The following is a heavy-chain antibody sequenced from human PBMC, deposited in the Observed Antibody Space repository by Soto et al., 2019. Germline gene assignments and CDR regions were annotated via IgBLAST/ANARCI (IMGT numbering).Heavy chain of an antibody. Sequence: QVQLVQSGAEVKKPGASVKVSRKASGYTFTSYYMHWVRQAPGQGLEWMGIINPSGGSTSYAQKFQGRVTMTTDTSTSTVYMELSSLRSEDTAVYYCARIQGSGITGTTGWFDPWGQGTLVTVSS. V-gene: IGHV1-46*03. D-gene: IGHD1-20*01. CDR1: GYTFTSYY. J-gene: IGHJ5*02. CDR3: ARIQGSGITGTTGWFDP. CDR2: INPSGGST.